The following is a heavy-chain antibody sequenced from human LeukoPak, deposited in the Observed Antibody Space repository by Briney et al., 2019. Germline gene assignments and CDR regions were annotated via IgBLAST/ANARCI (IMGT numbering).Heavy chain of an antibody. D-gene: IGHD3-22*01. V-gene: IGHV3-33*06. Sequence: GGSLRLSCAASGFTFSSYGMHWVRHAPGKGLEWVAVIWYDGSNKYYEDSVKGRFTISRDNSKNTLYLQMNSLRAEDTAVYYCAKAGASSGYRYNWFDPWGQGTLVTVSS. J-gene: IGHJ5*02. CDR1: GFTFSSYG. CDR3: AKAGASSGYRYNWFDP. CDR2: IWYDGSNK.